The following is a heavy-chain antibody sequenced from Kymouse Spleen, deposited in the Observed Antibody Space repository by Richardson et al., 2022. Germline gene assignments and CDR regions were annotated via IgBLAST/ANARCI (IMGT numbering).Heavy chain of an antibody. J-gene: IGHJ6*02. Sequence: QVQLVQSGAEVKKPGASVKVSCKASGYTFTSYGISWVRQAPGQGLEWMGWISAYNGNTNYAQKLQGRVTMTTDTSTSTAYMELRSLRSDDTAVYYCARDDYSNYGPYYYYYYGMDVWGQGTTVTVSS. CDR3: ARDDYSNYGPYYYYYYGMDV. CDR2: ISAYNGNT. V-gene: IGHV1-18*01. D-gene: IGHD4-11,IGHD4-11*01. CDR1: GYTFTSYG.